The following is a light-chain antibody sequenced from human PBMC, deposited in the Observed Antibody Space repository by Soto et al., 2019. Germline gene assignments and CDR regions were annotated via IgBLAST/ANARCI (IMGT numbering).Light chain of an antibody. J-gene: IGLJ2*01. CDR1: SSDVGGYNY. CDR2: EVS. Sequence: QSVLTQPASESGSPGQSITISCTGTSSDVGGYNYVSWYQQHPGKAPKLMIYEVSNRPSGVSNRFSGSKSGNTASLTISGLQAEDEADYYCSSYTSSSTHNVVFGGGTKLTVL. V-gene: IGLV2-14*01. CDR3: SSYTSSSTHNVV.